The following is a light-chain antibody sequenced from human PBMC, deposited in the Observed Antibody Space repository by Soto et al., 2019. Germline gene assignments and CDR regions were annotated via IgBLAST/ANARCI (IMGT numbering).Light chain of an antibody. J-gene: IGKJ3*01. Sequence: EIVMTQSPATLSVSPGERATLSCRASQSVSSNLAWYQQKPGQAPRLLIYGASTRATGIPARFSGSGSGTECTLTISSLQSEDFAVYYCQQYNNWPGTVGPGTKVDIK. V-gene: IGKV3-15*01. CDR2: GAS. CDR3: QQYNNWPGT. CDR1: QSVSSN.